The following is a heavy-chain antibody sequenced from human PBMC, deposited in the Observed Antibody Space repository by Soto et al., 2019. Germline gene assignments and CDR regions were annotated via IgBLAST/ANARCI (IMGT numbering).Heavy chain of an antibody. V-gene: IGHV3-7*03. CDR2: INQDGSER. Sequence: EMQLVESGGGLVQPGGSLRLSCAGSELTFRNDWLSWVRQAPGKGLEWVANINQDGSERYYVDSVRGRFTISRDNVENSLYLQLTSLRPEDTAVYYCAVYGYGVSAAAYWGKGTLVTVSS. CDR3: AVYGYGVSAAAY. CDR1: ELTFRNDW. D-gene: IGHD4-17*01. J-gene: IGHJ4*02.